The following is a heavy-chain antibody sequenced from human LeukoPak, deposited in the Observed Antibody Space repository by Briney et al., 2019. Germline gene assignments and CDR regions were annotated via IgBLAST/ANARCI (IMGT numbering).Heavy chain of an antibody. CDR2: IYYSGST. V-gene: IGHV4-59*01. CDR3: ARELPSTQIGFDY. CDR1: GGSIGSYY. J-gene: IGHJ4*02. Sequence: SETLSLTCTVSGGSIGSYYWSWIRQPQGKGLEWIGYIYYSGSTNYNPSLKSRVTISVDTSKNQFSLKLSSVTAADTAVYYCARELPSTQIGFDYWGQGTLVTVSS. D-gene: IGHD2-2*01.